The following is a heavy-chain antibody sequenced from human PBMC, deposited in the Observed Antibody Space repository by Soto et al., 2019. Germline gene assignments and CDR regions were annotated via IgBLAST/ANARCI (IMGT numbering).Heavy chain of an antibody. CDR1: GFTFRSYV. CDR3: ARWGTTGGLDV. Sequence: QVQLVESGGGVVQPGTSLRLSCVGSGFTFRSYVIHWVRQAPGKGLEWVALTSYDGTNNYYGDSVKGRFTISRDNAKNTVDLQMDSLSLEDTSLYYCARWGTTGGLDVWGPGTLVSVSS. J-gene: IGHJ4*02. D-gene: IGHD3-16*01. V-gene: IGHV3-30*19. CDR2: TSYDGTNN.